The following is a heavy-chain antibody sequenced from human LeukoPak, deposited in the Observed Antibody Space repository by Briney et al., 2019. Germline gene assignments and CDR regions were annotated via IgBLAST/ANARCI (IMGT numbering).Heavy chain of an antibody. V-gene: IGHV1-2*02. CDR1: GFTFTDEY. Sequence: GASAKVSCKSSGFTFTDEYIHWVRQAPGQGLEWMGWINPPSGSMHHLQKFQGRVTLTRDTSISTAYMELSRLTSGDTAVYYCARDPKSQLLLDYWGEGTLVT. D-gene: IGHD2-2*01. CDR3: ARDPKSQLLLDY. J-gene: IGHJ4*02. CDR2: INPPSGSM.